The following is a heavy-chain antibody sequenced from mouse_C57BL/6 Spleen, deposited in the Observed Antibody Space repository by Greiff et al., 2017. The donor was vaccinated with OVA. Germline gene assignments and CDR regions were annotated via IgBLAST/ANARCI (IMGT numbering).Heavy chain of an antibody. CDR3: ARERTGTSDYFDY. J-gene: IGHJ2*01. CDR1: GYTFTSYW. CDR2: IYPSDSET. Sequence: QVQLQQPGAELVRPGSSVKLSCKASGYTFTSYWMGWVKQRPGQGLEWIGNIYPSDSETHYNQKFKDKATLTVDKSSSTAYMQLSSLTSEDSAVYYCARERTGTSDYFDYWGQGTTLTVSS. D-gene: IGHD4-1*01. V-gene: IGHV1-61*01.